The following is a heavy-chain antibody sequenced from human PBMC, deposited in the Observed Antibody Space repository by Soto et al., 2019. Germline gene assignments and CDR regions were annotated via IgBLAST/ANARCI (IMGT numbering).Heavy chain of an antibody. CDR2: IYYSGST. CDR3: ARRYGYSFDY. D-gene: IGHD1-1*01. V-gene: IGHV4-59*08. J-gene: IGHJ4*02. Sequence: SETLSLTCTVSGGSISSYYWSWILQPPWKGLEWIGYIYYSGSTNYNPSLKSRVTISVDTSKNQFSLKLSSVTAADTAVYYCARRYGYSFDYWGQGTLVTVSS. CDR1: GGSISSYY.